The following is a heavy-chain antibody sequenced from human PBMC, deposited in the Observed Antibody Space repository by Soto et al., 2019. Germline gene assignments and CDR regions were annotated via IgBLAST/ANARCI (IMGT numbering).Heavy chain of an antibody. CDR3: ARVAAYYYGSMGFDP. Sequence: PSETLSLTCTVSGGSISSSSYYWGWIRQPPGKGLEWIGSIYYSGSTYYNPSLKSRVTISVDTSKNQFSLKLSSVTAADTAVYYCARVAAYYYGSMGFDPWGQGTLVTVSS. V-gene: IGHV4-39*07. CDR1: GGSISSSSYY. CDR2: IYYSGST. J-gene: IGHJ5*02. D-gene: IGHD3-10*01.